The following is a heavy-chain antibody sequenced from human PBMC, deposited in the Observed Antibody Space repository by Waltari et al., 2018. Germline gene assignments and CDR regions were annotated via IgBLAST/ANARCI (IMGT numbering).Heavy chain of an antibody. D-gene: IGHD3-3*01. CDR3: AGVATYYDFWSGYFDY. CDR1: GGSISSSNYY. V-gene: IGHV4-39*07. Sequence: QLQLQESGPGLVKPSETLSLTCTVPGGSISSSNYYWGWIRQPPGKGLEWIGSIYYSGSTYYNPSLKSRVTISVDTSKNQFSLKLSSVTAADTAVYYCAGVATYYDFWSGYFDYWGQGTLVTVSS. CDR2: IYYSGST. J-gene: IGHJ4*02.